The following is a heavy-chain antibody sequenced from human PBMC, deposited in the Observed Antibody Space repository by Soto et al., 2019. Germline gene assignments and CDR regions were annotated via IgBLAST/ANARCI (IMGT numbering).Heavy chain of an antibody. D-gene: IGHD3-10*01. V-gene: IGHV1-8*01. CDR2: MNPNSGNT. CDR3: ARERSSGSYPYPDY. CDR1: GYTFTSYD. J-gene: IGHJ4*02. Sequence: QVQLVQSGAEVKKPGASVKVSCKASGYTFTSYDINWVRQATGQGLEWMGWMNPNSGNTGYAQKFQGRVTMTRNTSISTSYMELSSLRSEVTAVYYCARERSSGSYPYPDYWGQGTLVTVSS.